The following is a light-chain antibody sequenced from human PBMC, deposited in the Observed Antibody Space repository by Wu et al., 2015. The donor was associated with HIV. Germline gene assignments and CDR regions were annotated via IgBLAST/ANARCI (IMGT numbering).Light chain of an antibody. CDR2: DAS. Sequence: EIVMTQSPATLSVSPGERATLSCRASQSVSSNLAWYQQKPGQPPRLLIYDASDRATGISARFSGSGSGTDFTLTISSLEPEDFAVYYCQHRFNWPLIFGQGTRLEIK. V-gene: IGKV3-11*01. J-gene: IGKJ5*01. CDR1: QSVSSN. CDR3: QHRFNWPLI.